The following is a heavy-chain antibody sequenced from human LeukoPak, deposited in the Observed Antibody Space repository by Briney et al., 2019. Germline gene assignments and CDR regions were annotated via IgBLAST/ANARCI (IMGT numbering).Heavy chain of an antibody. CDR1: GFSFTAYT. Sequence: SGGSLRLSCATSGFSFTAYTIHGVRQAPGEGPEWVALASGDGSHKQYAASVQGRFTIARDNSQSKLFLQMNGLRAEDTALYYCAKDPNWEGGYWGQGTLVTVSS. D-gene: IGHD1-26*01. J-gene: IGHJ4*02. CDR2: ASGDGSHK. V-gene: IGHV3-30*04. CDR3: AKDPNWEGGY.